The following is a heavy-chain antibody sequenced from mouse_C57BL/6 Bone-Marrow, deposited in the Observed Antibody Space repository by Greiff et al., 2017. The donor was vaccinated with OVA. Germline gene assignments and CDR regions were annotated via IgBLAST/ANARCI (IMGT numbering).Heavy chain of an antibody. CDR3: AREYYYGSSCVYFDY. V-gene: IGHV1-7*01. CDR1: GYTFTSYW. D-gene: IGHD1-1*01. CDR2: INPSSGYT. Sequence: QVQLQQSGAELVKPGASVKLSCKASGYTFTSYWMHWVNQRPGQGLEWIGYINPSSGYTKYNQTFKDKATLTADKSSSTAYMQLSSLTYEDSAVYYFAREYYYGSSCVYFDYWGQGTTLTVSS. J-gene: IGHJ2*01.